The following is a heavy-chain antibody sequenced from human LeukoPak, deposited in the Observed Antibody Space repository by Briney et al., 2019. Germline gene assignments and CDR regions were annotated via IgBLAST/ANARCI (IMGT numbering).Heavy chain of an antibody. CDR2: ISSSSSHI. D-gene: IGHD6-19*01. CDR1: GFTFRSYS. J-gene: IGHJ4*02. CDR3: AKAVADSSGHYWVDFDY. Sequence: GGSLRLSCAASGFTFRSYSMHWVRQAPGKGLEWVSFISSSSSHIYYADSVKGRFTISRDNAKNSLYLQMDSLRAEDTAVYYCAKAVADSSGHYWVDFDYWGQGILVTVSS. V-gene: IGHV3-21*01.